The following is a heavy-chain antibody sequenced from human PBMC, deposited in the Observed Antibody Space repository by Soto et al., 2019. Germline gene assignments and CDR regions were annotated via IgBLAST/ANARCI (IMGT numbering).Heavy chain of an antibody. Sequence: GESLKISCKGSGYSFTSYCIGCVRHLPGKGLEWMGIIYPGDSDTRYSPSFQGQVTISADKSISTAYLQWSSLKASDTAMYYCARHKYDSSGPHGFDYWGQGTLVTVSS. CDR2: IYPGDSDT. V-gene: IGHV5-51*01. CDR3: ARHKYDSSGPHGFDY. CDR1: GYSFTSYC. D-gene: IGHD3-22*01. J-gene: IGHJ4*02.